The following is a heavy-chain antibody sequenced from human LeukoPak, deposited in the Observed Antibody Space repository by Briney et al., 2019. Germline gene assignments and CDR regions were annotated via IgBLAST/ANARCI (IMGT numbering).Heavy chain of an antibody. CDR2: IYTSGST. D-gene: IGHD3-22*01. J-gene: IGHJ3*02. CDR3: ARDSSGYYVPHDAFDI. Sequence: PSETLSLTCTVSGGSISSYYWSWIRQPAGKGLEWIGRIYTSGSTNYNPSLKSRVTMSVDTSKNQFSLKLSSVTAADTAVYYCARDSSGYYVPHDAFDIWGQGTMVTVSS. V-gene: IGHV4-4*07. CDR1: GGSISSYY.